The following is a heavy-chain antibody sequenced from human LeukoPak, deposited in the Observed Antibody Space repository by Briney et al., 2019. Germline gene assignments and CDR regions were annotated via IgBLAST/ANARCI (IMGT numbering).Heavy chain of an antibody. CDR3: AKDRTGIAAAGRFVFDY. J-gene: IGHJ4*02. CDR2: ISGSGGST. V-gene: IGHV3-23*01. CDR1: GFTFSSYW. Sequence: GGSLRLSCAASGFTFSSYWMSWVRQAPGKGLEWVSAISGSGGSTYYADSVKGRFTISRDNSKNTLYLQMNSLRAEDTAVYYCAKDRTGIAAAGRFVFDYWGQGTLVTVSS. D-gene: IGHD6-13*01.